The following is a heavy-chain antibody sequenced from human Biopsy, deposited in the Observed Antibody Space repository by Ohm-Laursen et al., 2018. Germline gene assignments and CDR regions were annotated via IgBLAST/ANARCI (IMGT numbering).Heavy chain of an antibody. V-gene: IGHV1-2*02. J-gene: IGHJ3*01. CDR1: GFLFINYG. Sequence: ASVKVSCKPSGFLFINYGINWVRQAPGQGLEWLGWISPYSGGTNYAHKFQGRVTMTRDTSISTAYMHLSGLTSDDTAVYYCARLAYSEYRRDPLDVWGQGTMVTVSS. D-gene: IGHD5-18*01. CDR2: ISPYSGGT. CDR3: ARLAYSEYRRDPLDV.